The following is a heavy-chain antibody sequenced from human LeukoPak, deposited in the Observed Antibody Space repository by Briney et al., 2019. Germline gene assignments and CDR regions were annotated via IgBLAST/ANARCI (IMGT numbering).Heavy chain of an antibody. V-gene: IGHV4-4*07. CDR2: IYTSGST. D-gene: IGHD1-1*01. Sequence: SETLSLTCTVSGGSMGGYSWSWLRQPTGKGLEWLGRIYTSGSTNYNPSLKSRVTMSVDTSKNQFSLKLSSVTAADTGVYYCARDSVEGYWGQGTLVTVSS. CDR1: GGSMGGYS. CDR3: ARDSVEGY. J-gene: IGHJ4*02.